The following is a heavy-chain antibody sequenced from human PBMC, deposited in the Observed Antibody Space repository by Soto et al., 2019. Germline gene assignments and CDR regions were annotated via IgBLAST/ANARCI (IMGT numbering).Heavy chain of an antibody. CDR3: AREVPVRRSSRFDP. J-gene: IGHJ5*02. CDR2: IYYSGST. Sequence: PSETLSLTCTVSGGSISSYYWSWIRQPPGKGLEWIGYIYYSGSTNYNPSLKSRVTISVDTSKNQFSLKLSSVTAADTAVYYCAREVPVRRSSRFDPWGQGTLVTSPQ. CDR1: GGSISSYY. D-gene: IGHD6-13*01. V-gene: IGHV4-59*01.